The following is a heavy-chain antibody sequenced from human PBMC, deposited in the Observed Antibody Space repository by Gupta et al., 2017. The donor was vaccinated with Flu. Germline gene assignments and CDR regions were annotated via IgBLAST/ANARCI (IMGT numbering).Heavy chain of an antibody. CDR2: IDYSGNT. CDR3: ATSPPPLELLGGATYNWFDP. Sequence: GWIRQPPGKGLGWIGSIDYSGNTYYKSSIKRRGTIAVDTSKNQFSLRRSSVTAAETAVYSCATSPPPLELLGGATYNWFDPWGQGTVVTVSS. V-gene: IGHV4-39*01. J-gene: IGHJ5*02. D-gene: IGHD2-15*01.